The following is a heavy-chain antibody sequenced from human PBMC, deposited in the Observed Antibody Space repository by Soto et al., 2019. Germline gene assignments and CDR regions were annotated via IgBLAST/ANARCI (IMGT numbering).Heavy chain of an antibody. J-gene: IGHJ6*02. CDR1: GYIFTSYY. D-gene: IGHD2-21*02. Sequence: ASLKVSCKASGYIFTSYYMHWVRQAPGQGLEWMGIINPSGGSTSYAQKFQGRVTMTRDTSASTVYMELSSLSSEDTAVYYCARSRPYCGGDCTPIHYYQGLDVWGQGTTVTVSS. V-gene: IGHV1-46*01. CDR3: ARSRPYCGGDCTPIHYYQGLDV. CDR2: INPSGGST.